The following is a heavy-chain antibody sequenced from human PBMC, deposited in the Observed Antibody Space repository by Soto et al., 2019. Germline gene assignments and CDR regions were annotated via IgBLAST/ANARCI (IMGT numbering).Heavy chain of an antibody. CDR2: FDPEDGET. CDR1: GYTLTELS. V-gene: IGHV1-24*01. J-gene: IGHJ6*02. D-gene: IGHD3-3*01. Sequence: ASVKVSCKVSGYTLTELSMHWVRQAPGKGLEWMGGFDPEDGETNYAQKFQGRVTMTADTSTNTAYMELSSLRSEDTAVYYCASGYDFWSGYSTKTYYYGMDVWGQGTTVTVSS. CDR3: ASGYDFWSGYSTKTYYYGMDV.